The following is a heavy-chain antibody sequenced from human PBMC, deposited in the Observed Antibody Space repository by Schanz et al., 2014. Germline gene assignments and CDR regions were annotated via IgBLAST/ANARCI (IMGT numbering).Heavy chain of an antibody. V-gene: IGHV3-48*01. D-gene: IGHD1-26*01. CDR2: IRSSSTPI. CDR1: GFTFSSYS. J-gene: IGHJ4*02. Sequence: EVQLVESGGGLVQPGGSLRLSCTASGFTFSSYSMNWVRQAPGKGPEWVSYIRSSSTPIYYADSMKGRFTVSRDNAENALYLQMNSLRAEDTGLYFCARGGSGSHYRLDYWGQGTLVTVSS. CDR3: ARGGSGSHYRLDY.